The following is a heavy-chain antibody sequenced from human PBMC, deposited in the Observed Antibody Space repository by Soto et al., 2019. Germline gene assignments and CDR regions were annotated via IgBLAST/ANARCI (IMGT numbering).Heavy chain of an antibody. CDR2: IYYSGST. Sequence: QVQLQESGPGLVKPSQTLSLTCTVSGGSISSGGYYWSWIRQHPGKGLEWIGYIYYSGSTYYNPALKSRVTISVDTSKNQFSLKLSSVTAADTAVYYCARVRGVKWLLSYYFDYWGQGTLVTVSS. CDR1: GGSISSGGYY. D-gene: IGHD3-3*01. CDR3: ARVRGVKWLLSYYFDY. V-gene: IGHV4-31*03. J-gene: IGHJ4*02.